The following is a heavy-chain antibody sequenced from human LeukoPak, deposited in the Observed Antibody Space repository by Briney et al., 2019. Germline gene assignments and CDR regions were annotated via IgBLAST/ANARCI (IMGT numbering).Heavy chain of an antibody. V-gene: IGHV3-64*01. Sequence: GGSLRLSCAASGFTFSSYAMHWVRQAPGKGLEYVSAISSNGGSTYYANSVKGRFTISRDNSKNTLYLQMNNLRAEDTAVYYCARGRPVGASTVEDYWGQGTLVTVSS. CDR3: ARGRPVGASTVEDY. J-gene: IGHJ4*02. CDR2: ISSNGGST. D-gene: IGHD1-26*01. CDR1: GFTFSSYA.